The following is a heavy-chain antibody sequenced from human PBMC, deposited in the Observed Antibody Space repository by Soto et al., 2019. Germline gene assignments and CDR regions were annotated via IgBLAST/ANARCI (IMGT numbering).Heavy chain of an antibody. V-gene: IGHV5-10-1*01. CDR1: GYSFTSYW. CDR3: AMFEQHVDY. CDR2: IDPSGSYT. D-gene: IGHD6-13*01. Sequence: PGESLKISCKGSGYSFTSYWISWVRQVPGKGLEWMGRIDPSGSYTNYSPSFQGHVTISADKSISTAYLQWSSLKASDTAMYYCAMFEQHVDYWGQGTLVTVSS. J-gene: IGHJ4*02.